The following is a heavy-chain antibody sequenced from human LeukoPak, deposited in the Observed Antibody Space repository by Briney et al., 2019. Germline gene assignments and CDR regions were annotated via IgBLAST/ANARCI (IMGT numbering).Heavy chain of an antibody. V-gene: IGHV4-59*12. Sequence: SETLSLTCTVSGGSISSYYWSWIRQPPGKGLEWIGYIYYSGSTNYNPSLKSRVTISVDTSKNQFSLKLSSVTAADTAVYYCAGGDYDYVWGSYRFPNYYFDYWGQGTLVTVSS. CDR3: AGGDYDYVWGSYRFPNYYFDY. CDR2: IYYSGST. J-gene: IGHJ4*02. D-gene: IGHD3-16*02. CDR1: GGSISSYY.